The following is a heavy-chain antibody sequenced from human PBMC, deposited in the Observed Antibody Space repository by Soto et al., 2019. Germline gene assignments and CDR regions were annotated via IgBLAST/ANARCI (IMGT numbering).Heavy chain of an antibody. CDR1: GFTFSNAW. CDR3: SCLLRGYYYYYMDV. Sequence: EVQLVESGGGLVKPGGSLRLSCAASGFTFSNAWMSWVRQAPGKGLEWVGRIKSKTDGGTTDYAAPVKGRFTISRDDSKNTLYLQMNSLKTEHTAVSYCSCLLRGYYYYYMDVWGKGTTVTVSS. CDR2: IKSKTDGGTT. V-gene: IGHV3-15*01. J-gene: IGHJ6*03. D-gene: IGHD2-15*01.